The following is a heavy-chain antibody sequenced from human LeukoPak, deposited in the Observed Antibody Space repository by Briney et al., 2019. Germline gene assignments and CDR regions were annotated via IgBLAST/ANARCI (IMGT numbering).Heavy chain of an antibody. CDR1: GFSLSTSGVG. D-gene: IGHD6-19*01. CDR3: AHCNSSGWPNWFGP. CDR2: IYWDDDK. Sequence: SGPTLVKPTQTLTLTCTFSGFSLSTSGVGVGWIRQPPGKALEWLALIYWDDDKRYSPSLKSRLTITKDTSKNQVVLTMTNMDPVDTATYYCAHCNSSGWPNWFGPWGQGTLVTVSS. V-gene: IGHV2-5*02. J-gene: IGHJ5*02.